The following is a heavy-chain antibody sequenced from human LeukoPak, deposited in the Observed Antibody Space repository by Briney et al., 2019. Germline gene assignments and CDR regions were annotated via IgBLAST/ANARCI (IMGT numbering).Heavy chain of an antibody. Sequence: SETLSLTCAVYGGSFSGYYWSWIRQPPGKGLEWIGEINHSGSTNYNPSLKSRVTISVDTSKNQFSLKLSSVTAADTAVYYCARGRIRYYGSGSYSAPLDYWGRGTLVTVSS. J-gene: IGHJ4*02. CDR1: GGSFSGYY. CDR3: ARGRIRYYGSGSYSAPLDY. V-gene: IGHV4-34*01. D-gene: IGHD3-10*01. CDR2: INHSGST.